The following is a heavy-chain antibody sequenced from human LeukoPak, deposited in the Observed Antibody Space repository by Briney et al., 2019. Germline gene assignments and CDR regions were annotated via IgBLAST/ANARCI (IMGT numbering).Heavy chain of an antibody. CDR2: INPNSGDT. V-gene: IGHV1-2*02. J-gene: IGHJ2*01. Sequence: ASVKVSCKTSGYTFTGYNLNWVRQAPGQGLEWMGWINPNSGDTDYEQKFQGRVTMTRDTSISTAFLELSRLTSGDTAVYHCARDYYGHGSGLFDSWGRGTLLTVSS. D-gene: IGHD4-17*01. CDR1: GYTFTGYN. CDR3: ARDYYGHGSGLFDS.